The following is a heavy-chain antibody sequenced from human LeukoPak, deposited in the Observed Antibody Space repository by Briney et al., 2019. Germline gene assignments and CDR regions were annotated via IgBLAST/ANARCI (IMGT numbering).Heavy chain of an antibody. D-gene: IGHD4-17*01. CDR1: GFTFSTYA. CDR3: ARDINGDYSY. V-gene: IGHV3-74*01. Sequence: GGSLRLSCAASGFTFSTYAMHWVRQAPGKGLMWVSRINSDGSSTTYADSVKGRFTISRDNTKNTLYLQMDSLRAEDTAVYYCARDINGDYSYWGQGTLVTVSS. CDR2: INSDGSST. J-gene: IGHJ4*02.